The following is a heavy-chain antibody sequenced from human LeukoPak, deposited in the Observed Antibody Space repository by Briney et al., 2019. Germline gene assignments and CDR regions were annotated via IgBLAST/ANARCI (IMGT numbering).Heavy chain of an antibody. Sequence: ASVKVSCKASGYTFTSYAMNWVRQAPGQGLEWMGWINTNTGNPTYAQGFTGRFVFSLDTSVSTAYLQISSLKAEDTAVYYCARDSLGELRYFDWLPSAEYFQHWGQGTLVTVSS. CDR2: INTNTGNP. J-gene: IGHJ1*01. CDR3: ARDSLGELRYFDWLPSAEYFQH. V-gene: IGHV7-4-1*02. D-gene: IGHD3-9*01. CDR1: GYTFTSYA.